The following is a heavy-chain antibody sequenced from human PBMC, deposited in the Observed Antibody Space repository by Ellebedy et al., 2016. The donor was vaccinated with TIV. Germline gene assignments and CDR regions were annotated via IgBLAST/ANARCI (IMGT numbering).Heavy chain of an antibody. J-gene: IGHJ4*02. CDR3: ARGAPIEFGSELFFDY. Sequence: PSETLSLTCTVSGASIRSSYWSWIRQSPGKMLEWIGYFYFGGSTNYNPSLKSRATISVDPSKNHFSLEVTSVTAADTAVYYCARGAPIEFGSELFFDYWGRGALLSVSS. V-gene: IGHV4-59*01. CDR1: GASIRSSY. CDR2: FYFGGST. D-gene: IGHD3-16*01.